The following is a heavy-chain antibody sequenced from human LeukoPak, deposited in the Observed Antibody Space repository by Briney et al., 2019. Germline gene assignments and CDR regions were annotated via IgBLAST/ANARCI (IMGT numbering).Heavy chain of an antibody. V-gene: IGHV4-59*01. Sequence: SETLSLTCTVSGGSISSYYWSWIRHPPGKGLEWIGYIYYSGSTNYNPSLKSRVTISVDTSKNQFSLKLSSVTAADTAVYYCAREFYDILTGYYYGMDVWGKGTTVTVSS. J-gene: IGHJ6*04. CDR1: GGSISSYY. CDR3: AREFYDILTGYYYGMDV. CDR2: IYYSGST. D-gene: IGHD3-9*01.